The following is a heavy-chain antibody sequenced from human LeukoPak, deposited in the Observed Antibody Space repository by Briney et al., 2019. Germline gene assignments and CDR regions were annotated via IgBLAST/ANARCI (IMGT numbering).Heavy chain of an antibody. Sequence: SETLSLTCTVSGGSISSSSYYWGWIRQPPGKGLEWIGSIYYSGSTYYNPSLKSRVTISVDTSKNQFSLKLSSVTAADTAVYYCARGLSGSYDYCAFDIWGQGTMVTVSS. CDR2: IYYSGST. CDR1: GGSISSSSYY. V-gene: IGHV4-39*07. CDR3: ARGLSGSYDYCAFDI. J-gene: IGHJ3*02. D-gene: IGHD1-26*01.